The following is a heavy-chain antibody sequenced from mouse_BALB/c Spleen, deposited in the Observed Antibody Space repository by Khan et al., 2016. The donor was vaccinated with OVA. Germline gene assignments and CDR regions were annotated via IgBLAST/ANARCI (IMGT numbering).Heavy chain of an antibody. V-gene: IGHV1-7*01. CDR1: GYTFTSYW. D-gene: IGHD2-12*01. Sequence: VQLQQSGAELAKPGASVKMSCKASGYTFTSYWMHWVKQRPGQGLEWIGYINPTPGYTDYNEKFQDKATLSADKSSRTAYMQRSSLTSEDSAVYYFARYRIDFWSQGTALTVSS. CDR3: ARYRIDF. J-gene: IGHJ2*01. CDR2: INPTPGYT.